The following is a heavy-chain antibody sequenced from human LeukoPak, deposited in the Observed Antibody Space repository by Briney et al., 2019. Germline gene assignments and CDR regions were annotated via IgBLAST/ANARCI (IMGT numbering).Heavy chain of an antibody. J-gene: IGHJ4*02. Sequence: SQTLSLTCAISGDSVSSNSAAWNWIRQSPSRGLEWLGRTYYRSKWYNDYAVSVKSRITINPDTSKNQFSLQLNSVTPEDTAVYYCARDRRIGFGELSLYYFDYWGQGTLVTVSS. D-gene: IGHD3-10*01. CDR1: GDSVSSNSAA. CDR3: ARDRRIGFGELSLYYFDY. V-gene: IGHV6-1*01. CDR2: TYYRSKWYN.